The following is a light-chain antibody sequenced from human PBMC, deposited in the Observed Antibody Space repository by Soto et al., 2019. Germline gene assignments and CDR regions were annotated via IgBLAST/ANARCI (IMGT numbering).Light chain of an antibody. Sequence: DVVMTQSPLSLPVTLGQPASISCRSSQSLVYSDGNTYLNWFQQRPGQSQRRLIYKVYNRDSGVQDRFSGSGSGTDFTLKISRVEAEDVGVYYCVQGTHWPITFGQGTRLEIK. CDR1: QSLVYSDGNTY. J-gene: IGKJ5*01. CDR2: KVY. V-gene: IGKV2-30*01. CDR3: VQGTHWPIT.